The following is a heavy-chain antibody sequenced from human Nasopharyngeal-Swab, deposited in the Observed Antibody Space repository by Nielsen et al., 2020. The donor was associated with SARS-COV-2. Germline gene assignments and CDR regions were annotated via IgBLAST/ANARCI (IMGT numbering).Heavy chain of an antibody. CDR3: VRGSTDWVGVDV. D-gene: IGHD2-2*01. J-gene: IGHJ6*02. CDR2: ITSDGSYT. Sequence: GESLTISCAASGFTFSNYWMHWVRQAPGRGLMCVSRITSDGSYTHFADSVKGRFTISRDNAKNTLYLEMNSLRSEDTAVYYCVRGSTDWVGVDVWGQGTTVTVSS. CDR1: GFTFSNYW. V-gene: IGHV3-74*01.